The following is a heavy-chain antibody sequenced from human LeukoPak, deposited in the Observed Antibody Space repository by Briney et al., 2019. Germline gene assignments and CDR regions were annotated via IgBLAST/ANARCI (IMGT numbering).Heavy chain of an antibody. CDR3: AKDIGSSWYVAFDI. Sequence: GSLRLSCAASGFTFDDYAMHWVRQAPGKGLEWFSLISGDGGSTYYADSVKGRFTISRDNSKNSLYLQMNSLRTEDTALYYCAKDIGSSWYVAFDIWGQGTMVTVSS. CDR1: GFTFDDYA. J-gene: IGHJ3*02. D-gene: IGHD6-13*01. V-gene: IGHV3-43*02. CDR2: ISGDGGST.